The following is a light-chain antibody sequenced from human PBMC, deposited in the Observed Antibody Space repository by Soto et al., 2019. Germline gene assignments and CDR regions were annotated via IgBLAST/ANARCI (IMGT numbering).Light chain of an antibody. J-gene: IGKJ1*01. V-gene: IGKV1-17*03. CDR2: AAS. Sequence: DIQMTQSPSAMSASVGDSVTITCRASQGISNYLAWFQQKPGKVPKXLIYAASSLQSGVPSRFSGSGSGTELTITISSLQPDDCAIYDCQQYNSYSWTFGQGTKVDIK. CDR1: QGISNY. CDR3: QQYNSYSWT.